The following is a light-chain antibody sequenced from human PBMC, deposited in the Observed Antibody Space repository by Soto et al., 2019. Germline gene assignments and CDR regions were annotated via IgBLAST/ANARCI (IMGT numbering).Light chain of an antibody. CDR1: SSDVGGYNC. CDR2: EVS. J-gene: IGLJ2*01. V-gene: IGLV2-8*01. Sequence: QSVLTQPPSASGSPGQSVIISCTGTSSDVGGYNCVSWYQQHPGKAPKLMIYEVSKRPSGVPDRFSGSKSGNTASLTVSGLQAEDEADYYCSSYAGSNIPVVFGGGTKLTVL. CDR3: SSYAGSNIPVV.